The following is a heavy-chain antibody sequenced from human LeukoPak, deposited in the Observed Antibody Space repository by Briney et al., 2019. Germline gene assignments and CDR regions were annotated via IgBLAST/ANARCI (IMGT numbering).Heavy chain of an antibody. CDR3: ARDRQVGYCSSTSCSRMLGYYYYGMDV. D-gene: IGHD2-2*01. V-gene: IGHV1-69*13. CDR1: GGTFSSYA. CDR2: IIPIFGTA. Sequence: GASVKVSCKASGGTFSSYAISWVRQAPGQGLEWMGGIIPIFGTANYAQKFQGRVTITADESTSTAYMELSSLRSEDTAVYYCARDRQVGYCSSTSCSRMLGYYYYGMDVWGQGTTVTVSS. J-gene: IGHJ6*02.